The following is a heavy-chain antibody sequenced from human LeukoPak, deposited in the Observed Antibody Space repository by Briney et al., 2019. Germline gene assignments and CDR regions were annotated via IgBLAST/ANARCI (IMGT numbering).Heavy chain of an antibody. Sequence: GGTLRLSSAASGFTFSTYTMNRVRQAPGEGREWGLSISSSSNNINYADPAKGRFTISRDSAMSSVHLQMNSMRVEDTAVYYCARGYQRPDYWGQGTLITVSS. CDR1: GFTFSTYT. J-gene: IGHJ4*02. V-gene: IGHV3-21*01. CDR2: ISSSSNNI. D-gene: IGHD2-2*01. CDR3: ARGYQRPDY.